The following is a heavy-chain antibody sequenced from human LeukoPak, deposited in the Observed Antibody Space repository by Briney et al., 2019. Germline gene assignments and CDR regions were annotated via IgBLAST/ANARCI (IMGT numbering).Heavy chain of an antibody. D-gene: IGHD5-24*01. V-gene: IGHV4-30-2*01. Sequence: SQTLSPTCAVSGGSISSGGYSWSWIRQPPGKGLEWIGYIYHSGSTYYNPSLKSRVTISVDRSKNQFSLKLSPVTAADTAVYYCARQEMATIYNWFDPWGQGTLVTVSS. CDR2: IYHSGST. CDR1: GGSISSGGYS. CDR3: ARQEMATIYNWFDP. J-gene: IGHJ5*02.